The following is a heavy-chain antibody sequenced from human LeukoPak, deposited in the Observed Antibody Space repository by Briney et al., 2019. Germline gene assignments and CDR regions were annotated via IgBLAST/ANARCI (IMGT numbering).Heavy chain of an antibody. V-gene: IGHV3-23*01. CDR3: ANDGACSGGSCYSEQYNWFDP. CDR1: GFTFSSYA. Sequence: GGSLRLSCAASGFTFSSYAMSWVRQAPGKGLEWVSAISGSGGSTYYADSVKGRFTISRDNSKNTLYLQMNSLRAEDTAVYYCANDGACSGGSCYSEQYNWFDPWGQGTLVTVSS. CDR2: ISGSGGST. J-gene: IGHJ5*02. D-gene: IGHD2-15*01.